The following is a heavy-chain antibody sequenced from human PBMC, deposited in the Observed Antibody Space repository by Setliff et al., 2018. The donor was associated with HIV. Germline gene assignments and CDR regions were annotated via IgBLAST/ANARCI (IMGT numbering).Heavy chain of an antibody. CDR1: GGSISSYY. Sequence: TLSLTCTVSGGSISSYYWSWIRQPPGKGLEWIGYIYYSGSTNYNPSLKSRVTISVDTSKNQFSLKLSSVTAADTAVYYCARVIRSGYYWGFYYYGMDVWGQGTTVTVSS. J-gene: IGHJ6*02. D-gene: IGHD3-22*01. CDR2: IYYSGST. V-gene: IGHV4-59*01. CDR3: ARVIRSGYYWGFYYYGMDV.